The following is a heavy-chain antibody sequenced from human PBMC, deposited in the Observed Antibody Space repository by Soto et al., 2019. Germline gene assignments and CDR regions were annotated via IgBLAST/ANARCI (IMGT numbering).Heavy chain of an antibody. Sequence: QVPLVQSGTEVKKPGASVKVSCKASGYTFTNFGISWVRQAPGQGPEWMGWISGYNGNTKYAQTLQGRVTMTTDTSTNTAYMGLRSLRSDDTAVYYCARGGSSWSAEFYQHWGQGTLVIVSS. J-gene: IGHJ1*01. CDR2: ISGYNGNT. CDR3: ARGGSSWSAEFYQH. V-gene: IGHV1-18*01. D-gene: IGHD6-13*01. CDR1: GYTFTNFG.